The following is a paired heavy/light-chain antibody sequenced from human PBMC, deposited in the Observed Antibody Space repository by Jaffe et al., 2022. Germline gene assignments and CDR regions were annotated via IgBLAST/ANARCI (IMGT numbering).Light chain of an antibody. Sequence: DIQMTQSPSSVSASVGDRVTITCRASQDISSCLAWYQQAPGKAPRLLIYAASTLQSGVPSRFSGSGSGTEFTLTITSLQPEDFATYYCQQANYFPLTFGGGTKVEI. CDR3: QQANYFPLT. V-gene: IGKV1-12*01. J-gene: IGKJ4*01. CDR2: AAS. CDR1: QDISSC.
Heavy chain of an antibody. D-gene: IGHD5-18*01. J-gene: IGHJ5*02. V-gene: IGHV4-39*01. CDR2: IYYYTGAT. Sequence: QLQLQESGPGLVKPSETLSLTCIVSGDSISSGDYFWGWIRQPPGKGLEWIGTIYYYTGATYYNPSLESRATISVDTSRNQFSLRLSSVTAADTGVYFCARQALVDTSMPDTWYGPWGQGTLVTVSS. CDR1: GDSISSGDYF. CDR3: ARQALVDTSMPDTWYGP.